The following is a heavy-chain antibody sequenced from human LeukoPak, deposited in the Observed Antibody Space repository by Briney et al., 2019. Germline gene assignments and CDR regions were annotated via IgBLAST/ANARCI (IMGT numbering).Heavy chain of an antibody. CDR3: ARLSGSWKYYFDY. J-gene: IGHJ4*02. CDR2: IYTSGST. CDR1: GGSISSGSYY. Sequence: SETLSLTCTVSGGSISSGSYYWSWIRQPAGKGLEWIGRIYTSGSTNYNPSLKSRVTISVDTSKNQFSLKLSSVTAADTAVYYCARLSGSWKYYFDYWGQGTLVTVSS. D-gene: IGHD2-15*01. V-gene: IGHV4-61*02.